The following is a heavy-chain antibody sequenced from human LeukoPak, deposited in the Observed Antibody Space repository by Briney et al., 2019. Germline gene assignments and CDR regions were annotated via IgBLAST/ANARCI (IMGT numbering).Heavy chain of an antibody. CDR2: FSGSGGST. V-gene: IGHV3-23*01. Sequence: GGSLRLSCAASGFTFSNYWMHWVRQAPGKGLEWVSAFSGSGGSTYYADSVKGRFTISRDNSKNTLYLQMNSLRAEDTAVYYCAKSSPPPLRYWGQGTLVTVSS. J-gene: IGHJ4*02. CDR3: AKSSPPPLRY. CDR1: GFTFSNYW.